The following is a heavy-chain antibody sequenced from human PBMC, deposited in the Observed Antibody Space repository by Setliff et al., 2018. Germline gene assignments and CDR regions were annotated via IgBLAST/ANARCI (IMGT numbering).Heavy chain of an antibody. V-gene: IGHV1-24*01. CDR3: ATCVGTSWYDYNFYMDV. D-gene: IGHD1-26*01. J-gene: IGHJ6*03. Sequence: ASVKVSCKLSGQTLTELSIHWVRQAPGKGLEWMGGFDPDDGETVYAQKFQGRVTMTEDTSTNTAYMELSSLRSEDTAVYYCATCVGTSWYDYNFYMDVWGIGTTVTVS. CDR2: FDPDDGET. CDR1: GQTLTELS.